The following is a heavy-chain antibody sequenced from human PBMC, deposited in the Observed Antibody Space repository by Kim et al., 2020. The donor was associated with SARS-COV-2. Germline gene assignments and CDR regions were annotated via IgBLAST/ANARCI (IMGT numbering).Heavy chain of an antibody. J-gene: IGHJ4*02. CDR1: GGSIRSNNNY. CDR3: THYNSGNYYALDY. D-gene: IGHD3-10*01. CDR2: IYYSGST. V-gene: IGHV4-39*01. Sequence: SETLSLTCIVSGGSIRSNNNYWGWIRQPPGKGLEWIASIYYSGSTFYNPSLKSRLTISLNTSKNQFSLKLTSVTAADTAVYYSTHYNSGNYYALDYWGPG.